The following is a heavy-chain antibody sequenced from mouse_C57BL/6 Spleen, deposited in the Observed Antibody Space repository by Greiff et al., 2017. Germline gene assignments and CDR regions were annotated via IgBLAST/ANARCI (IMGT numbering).Heavy chain of an antibody. CDR1: GFNIKNTY. CDR3: ARAIYDCYYDYAMDY. D-gene: IGHD2-3*01. CDR2: IDPANGNT. V-gene: IGHV14-3*01. Sequence: EVQLQQSVAELVRPGASVKLSCTASGFNIKNTYMHWVKQRPEQGLEWIGRIDPANGNTKYAQTFKGRATITADTSSNTAYLQISSLTSEDTAIYYCARAIYDCYYDYAMDYWGQGTSVTVSS. J-gene: IGHJ4*01.